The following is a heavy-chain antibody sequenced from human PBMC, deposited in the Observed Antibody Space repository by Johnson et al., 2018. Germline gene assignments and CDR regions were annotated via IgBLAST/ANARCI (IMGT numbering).Heavy chain of an antibody. V-gene: IGHV3-30*03. Sequence: QVQLVQSGGGVVQPGRSLRLSCAASGFTFSSYGMHWVRQAPGKGLEWVAVTSYDGSNKYYADSVKGRFTISRDNSKNTLYLQMNSLRAEDTAVYYCARDPPSWSGPPYYYYGMDVWGQGTTVTVSS. CDR3: ARDPPSWSGPPYYYYGMDV. J-gene: IGHJ6*02. D-gene: IGHD3-10*01. CDR2: TSYDGSNK. CDR1: GFTFSSYG.